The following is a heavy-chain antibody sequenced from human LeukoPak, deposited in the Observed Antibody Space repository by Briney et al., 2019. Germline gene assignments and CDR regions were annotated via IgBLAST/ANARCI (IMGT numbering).Heavy chain of an antibody. CDR3: ARDMYYYDSSGYLGDY. Sequence: ASVKVSCKASGYTFTSYGISWARQAPGQGLEWMGWISAYNGNTNYAQKLQGRVTMTTDTSTSTAYMELRSLRSDDTAVYYCARDMYYYDSSGYLGDYWGQGTLVTVSS. V-gene: IGHV1-18*01. CDR2: ISAYNGNT. CDR1: GYTFTSYG. J-gene: IGHJ4*02. D-gene: IGHD3-22*01.